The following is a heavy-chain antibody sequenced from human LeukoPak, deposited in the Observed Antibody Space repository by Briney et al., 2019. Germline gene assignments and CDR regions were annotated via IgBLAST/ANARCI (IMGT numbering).Heavy chain of an antibody. Sequence: GGSLRLSCAASGFTFRSYTMNWVRQAPGKGLEWVSAISSSSSYIYYTDSVKGRFTISRDNAKNSLYLQMNSLGAEDTAVYYCARGGGVVALQRWGQGTLVTVSS. D-gene: IGHD3-22*01. V-gene: IGHV3-21*06. CDR1: GFTFRSYT. CDR2: ISSSSSYI. CDR3: ARGGGVVALQR. J-gene: IGHJ1*01.